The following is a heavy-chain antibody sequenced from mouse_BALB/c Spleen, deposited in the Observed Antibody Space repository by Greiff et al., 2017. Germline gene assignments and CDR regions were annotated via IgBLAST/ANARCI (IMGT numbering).Heavy chain of an antibody. D-gene: IGHD3-2*01. V-gene: IGHV3-8*02. CDR2: ISYSGST. CDR1: GDSITSGY. CDR3: AKTARATEAMDY. Sequence: EVQLVESGPSLVKPSQTLSLTCSVTGDSITSGYWNWIRKFPGNKLEYMGYISYSGSTYYNPSLKSRISITRDTSKNQYYLQLNSVTTEDTATYYCAKTARATEAMDYWGQGTSVTVSS. J-gene: IGHJ4*01.